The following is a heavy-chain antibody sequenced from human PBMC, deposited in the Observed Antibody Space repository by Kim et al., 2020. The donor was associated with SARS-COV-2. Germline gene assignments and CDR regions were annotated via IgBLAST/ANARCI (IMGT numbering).Heavy chain of an antibody. Sequence: SVTGRFTIARDNAKNTLYLQVDSLRPEDTAVYYCARAGDYDISGYYGFFHHWGQGVLVTVSS. J-gene: IGHJ1*01. V-gene: IGHV3-74*01. D-gene: IGHD3-22*01. CDR3: ARAGDYDISGYYGFFHH.